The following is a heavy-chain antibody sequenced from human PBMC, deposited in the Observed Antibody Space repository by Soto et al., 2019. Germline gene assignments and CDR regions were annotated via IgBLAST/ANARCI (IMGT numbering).Heavy chain of an antibody. CDR1: GFTFSSYG. V-gene: IGHV3-33*01. CDR2: IWYDGSNK. CDR3: AREGSGSSPTGYFDY. Sequence: QVQLVESGGGVVQPGRSLRLSCAASGFTFSSYGMHWVRQAPGKGLEWVAVIWYDGSNKYYADSVKGRFTISRDNSKNTLYLPMNSLRAEDTAVYYCAREGSGSSPTGYFDYWGQGTLVTVSS. J-gene: IGHJ4*02. D-gene: IGHD6-13*01.